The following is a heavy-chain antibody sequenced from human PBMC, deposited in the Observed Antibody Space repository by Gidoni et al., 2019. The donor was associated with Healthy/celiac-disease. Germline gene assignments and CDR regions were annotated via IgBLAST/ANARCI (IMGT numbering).Heavy chain of an antibody. J-gene: IGHJ6*02. D-gene: IGHD4-17*01. V-gene: IGHV1-18*01. Sequence: QVQLVQSGAEVKKPGASVKVSCKASGYTFTSYGISWVRQAPGQGLEWMGWISAYNGNTNYAQKLQGRVTMTTDTSTSTAYMELRSLRSDDTAVYYCARGAVGYGDYVGIYYYGMDVWGQGTTVTVSS. CDR1: GYTFTSYG. CDR2: ISAYNGNT. CDR3: ARGAVGYGDYVGIYYYGMDV.